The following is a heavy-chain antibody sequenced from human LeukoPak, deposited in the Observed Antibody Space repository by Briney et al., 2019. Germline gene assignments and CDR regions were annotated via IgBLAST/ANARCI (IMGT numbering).Heavy chain of an antibody. CDR2: IGTYGGDT. J-gene: IGHJ5*01. CDR1: GGIFSSYA. D-gene: IGHD3-22*01. Sequence: ASVKVSCKASGGIFSSYAISWVRQAPGQGLEWMGWIGTYGGDTYYAQKFQGRITVTTDTSTSTVYMELRNLRSDDTAVYYCARDLWNFYDDSGYNRDFDSWGQGTLVTVSS. CDR3: ARDLWNFYDDSGYNRDFDS. V-gene: IGHV1-18*01.